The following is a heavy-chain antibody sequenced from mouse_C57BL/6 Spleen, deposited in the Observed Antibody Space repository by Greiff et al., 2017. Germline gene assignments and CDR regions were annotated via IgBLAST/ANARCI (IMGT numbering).Heavy chain of an antibody. CDR2: IDPSDSYT. V-gene: IGHV1-69*01. J-gene: IGHJ2*01. CDR1: GYTFTRYW. CDR3: ARYFLYYFDY. Sequence: QVQLQQPGAELVMPGASVKLSCKASGYTFTRYWMHWVKQRPGQGLEWIGEIDPSDSYTNYNQKFKGKSTLTVDKSSSTAYMQLSSLTSEDSAVYYCARYFLYYFDYWGQGTTLTVSS.